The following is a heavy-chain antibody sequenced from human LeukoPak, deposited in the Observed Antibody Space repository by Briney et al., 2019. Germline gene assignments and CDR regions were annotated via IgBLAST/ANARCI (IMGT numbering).Heavy chain of an antibody. CDR1: GGSISSYY. Sequence: SETLSLTCTVSGGSISSYYWSWIRQPPAKGLEWIGYIYDSGSTNYNPSFKSRVTMSVDMSKNQFSLKLSSVTAADTAVYYCARWGVVAATFDSWGQGTLVTVSS. J-gene: IGHJ5*01. D-gene: IGHD2-15*01. V-gene: IGHV4-59*01. CDR3: ARWGVVAATFDS. CDR2: IYDSGST.